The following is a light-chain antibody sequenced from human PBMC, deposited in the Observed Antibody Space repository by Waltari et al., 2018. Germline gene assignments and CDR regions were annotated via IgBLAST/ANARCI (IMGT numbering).Light chain of an antibody. V-gene: IGLV1-40*01. Sequence: QSVLTQPPSVSGTPGQRVTISCSGSTSNLGAGHDVHWYQHLPGTAPKPLIYGNTNRPSGVPDRFSGSKSGTSASLAITGLQADDEADYFCQSFDNMLSGGVVFGGGTKLAVL. CDR2: GNT. CDR1: TSNLGAGHD. J-gene: IGLJ2*01. CDR3: QSFDNMLSGGVV.